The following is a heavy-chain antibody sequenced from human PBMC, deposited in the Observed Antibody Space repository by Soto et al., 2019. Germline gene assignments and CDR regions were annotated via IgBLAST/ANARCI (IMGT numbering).Heavy chain of an antibody. CDR2: ISYDGSNR. J-gene: IGHJ4*02. CDR3: AQGSIGVAGTFDY. V-gene: IGHV3-30*18. CDR1: GVTFSSYG. D-gene: IGHD6-19*01. Sequence: GSLRLSCAASGVTFSSYGMHWVRQAPGKGLEWVAVISYDGSNRYYADSVKGRFTISRDNSKNTLYLQMNSLRAEDTAVYYCAQGSIGVAGTFDYWGQGTLVTVSS.